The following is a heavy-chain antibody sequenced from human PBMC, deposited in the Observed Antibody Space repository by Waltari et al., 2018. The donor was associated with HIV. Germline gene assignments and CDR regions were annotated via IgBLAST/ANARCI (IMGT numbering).Heavy chain of an antibody. CDR1: CYTFTSYG. J-gene: IGHJ4*02. CDR3: ARDKTTYYYGSGVSY. CDR2: ISAYNGNT. Sequence: QVQLVHSGAEVKKPGASVKVYCKPSCYTFTSYGISWVRQAPGQGLEWMGWISAYNGNTNYAQKLQGRVTMTTDTSTSTAYMELRSLRSDDTAVYYCARDKTTYYYGSGVSYWGQGTLVTVSS. V-gene: IGHV1-18*01. D-gene: IGHD3-10*01.